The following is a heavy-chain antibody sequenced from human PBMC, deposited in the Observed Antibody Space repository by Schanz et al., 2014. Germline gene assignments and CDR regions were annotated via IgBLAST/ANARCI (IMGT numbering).Heavy chain of an antibody. CDR2: IKQDESER. Sequence: VYLVESGGDLVKPGGSLRLSCAASGFTFSTYWMSWVRQAPGKGLEWVANIKQDESERSYVDSVKGRFTISRDNAKNSLYLQMNSLRAEDTAVYYCARDKGGYYPFDYWGQGTLVTGSS. CDR3: ARDKGGYYPFDY. CDR1: GFTFSTYW. V-gene: IGHV3-7*01. D-gene: IGHD3-3*01. J-gene: IGHJ4*02.